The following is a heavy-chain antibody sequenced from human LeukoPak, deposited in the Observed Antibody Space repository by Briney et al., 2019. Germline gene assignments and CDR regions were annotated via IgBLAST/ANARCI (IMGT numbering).Heavy chain of an antibody. V-gene: IGHV3-23*01. CDR2: ISDSGGTT. D-gene: IGHD3-22*01. CDR3: AKAQGGYSYFDY. J-gene: IGHJ4*02. Sequence: GGSLRLSCAASGFTFSTYAMSWVRQPPGKGLEWVSIISDSGGTTYYADSVKGRFTISRDNSKNTLYLQMNSLRVEDTAVYYCAKAQGGYSYFDYWGQGTLVTVSS. CDR1: GFTFSTYA.